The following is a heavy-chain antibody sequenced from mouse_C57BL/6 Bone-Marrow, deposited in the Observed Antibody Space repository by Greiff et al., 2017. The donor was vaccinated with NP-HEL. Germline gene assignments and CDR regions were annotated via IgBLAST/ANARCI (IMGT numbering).Heavy chain of an antibody. CDR3: TRPDC. J-gene: IGHJ2*01. V-gene: IGHV1-15*01. Sequence: VQLHQSGAELVRPGASVTLSCKASGYTCTDYEMHWVKQTPVHGLEWIGAIDPETGGTAYNQKFKGKAILTADKSSSTAYMELRSLTSEDSAVYYCTRPDCWGQGTTLTVSS. CDR1: GYTCTDYE. CDR2: IDPETGGT.